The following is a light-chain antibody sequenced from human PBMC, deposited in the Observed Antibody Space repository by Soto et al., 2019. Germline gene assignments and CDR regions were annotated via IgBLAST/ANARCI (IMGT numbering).Light chain of an antibody. CDR3: SSYTTRSTFVV. V-gene: IGLV2-14*01. CDR1: SSDVGDYNY. J-gene: IGLJ2*01. CDR2: GVS. Sequence: QSVLTQPASVSGSPGQSITISCTGTSSDVGDYNYVSWYQQHPGKVPKLMIYGVSNRPSGISNRFSGSKSGNTASLTISGLQAEDEADYYCSSYTTRSTFVVFGGGTKLTVL.